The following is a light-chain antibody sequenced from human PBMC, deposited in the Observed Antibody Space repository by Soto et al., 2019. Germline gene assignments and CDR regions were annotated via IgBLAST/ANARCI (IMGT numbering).Light chain of an antibody. V-gene: IGKV3-15*01. CDR1: QSVSSN. J-gene: IGKJ1*01. Sequence: EIVMTQSRATLSVSPGQRATLSCSASQSVSSNLGWYQQKPGQAPRLLIYRASTRATGIAARFSGSGSGTKFTLTISSPHSEDFAVYYCQQYNNWPPWTFGQGTKVEIK. CDR3: QQYNNWPPWT. CDR2: RAS.